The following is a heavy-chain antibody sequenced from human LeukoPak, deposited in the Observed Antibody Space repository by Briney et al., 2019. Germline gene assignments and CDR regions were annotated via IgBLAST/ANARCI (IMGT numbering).Heavy chain of an antibody. V-gene: IGHV3-74*01. J-gene: IGHJ4*02. D-gene: IGHD3-22*01. CDR2: INTDGSST. Sequence: GGSLRLSCAASGSTFSSYWMHWVRQAPGKGLVWVSRINTDGSSTSYADSVKGRFTISRDNAKNTLYLQMNSLRAEDTAVYYCASAYYDSSGRSDYWGQGTLVTVSS. CDR1: GSTFSSYW. CDR3: ASAYYDSSGRSDY.